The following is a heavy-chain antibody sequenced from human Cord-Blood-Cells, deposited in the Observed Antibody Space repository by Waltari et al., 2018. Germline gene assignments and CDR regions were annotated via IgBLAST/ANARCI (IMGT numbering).Heavy chain of an antibody. J-gene: IGHJ4*02. D-gene: IGHD7-27*01. CDR2: ISYDGSNK. CDR1: GFTFSSYA. V-gene: IGHV3-30*04. CDR3: ARDFAGAPDY. Sequence: QVQLVESGGGVVQPGRSLRLSCAASGFTFSSYAMHWFRQAPGKGLEWVAVISYDGSNKYYADSVKGRFTISRDNSKNTLYLQMNSLRAEDTAVYYCARDFAGAPDYWGQGTLVTVSS.